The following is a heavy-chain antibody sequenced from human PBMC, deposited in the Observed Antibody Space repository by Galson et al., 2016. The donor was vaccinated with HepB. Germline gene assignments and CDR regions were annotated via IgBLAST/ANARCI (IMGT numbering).Heavy chain of an antibody. Sequence: SLRLSCAASGFKLDDYGMSWVRQAPGKGLEWVSGINWNGGSTGYVDSVKGRFTISRDNAKNSLYLQMNSLRAEDTALYYCARATPYYDILTGYYNYYFDCWGQGTLVTVSS. V-gene: IGHV3-20*04. J-gene: IGHJ4*02. CDR3: ARATPYYDILTGYYNYYFDC. CDR2: INWNGGST. CDR1: GFKLDDYG. D-gene: IGHD3-9*01.